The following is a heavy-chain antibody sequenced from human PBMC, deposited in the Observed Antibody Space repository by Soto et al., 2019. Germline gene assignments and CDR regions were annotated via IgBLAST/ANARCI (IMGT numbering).Heavy chain of an antibody. CDR1: GYSISSGYY. D-gene: IGHD3-22*01. CDR3: AGGQYDSSGYGMDV. Sequence: SETLSLTCAVSGYSISSGYYWGWIRQPLGKGLEWIGYIYYSGSTYYNPSLKSRVTISVDTSKNQFSLKLSSVTAADTAVYYCAGGQYDSSGYGMDVWGQGTTVTVSS. J-gene: IGHJ6*02. V-gene: IGHV4-30-4*08. CDR2: IYYSGST.